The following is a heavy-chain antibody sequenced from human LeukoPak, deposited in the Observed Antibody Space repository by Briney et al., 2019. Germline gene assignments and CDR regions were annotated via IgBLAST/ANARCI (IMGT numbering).Heavy chain of an antibody. D-gene: IGHD6-13*01. CDR3: ARAEAAAGTF. Sequence: ASVKVSCKASGYIFTDYYIHWVRQAPGQGLEWMGRINPNSGGTSYAQKFQGRVTMTRDTSISTAYVDLSRLRSDDTAVYYCARAEAAAGTFWGQGTLVTVSS. V-gene: IGHV1-2*06. CDR2: INPNSGGT. CDR1: GYIFTDYY. J-gene: IGHJ4*02.